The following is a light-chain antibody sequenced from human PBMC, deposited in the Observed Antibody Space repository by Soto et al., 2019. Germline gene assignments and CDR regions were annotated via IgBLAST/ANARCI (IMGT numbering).Light chain of an antibody. V-gene: IGKV3-20*01. CDR1: QSIANDY. Sequence: VSLTQYRDTLSLSPGVKAALSCRASQSIANDYLTWYQQKPGQAPRVLIYDASTRATGIPDRFSGSGSGTDFTLTISRLEPEDFAVYYCQHYDTSLWTSGEGTKVDI. CDR2: DAS. CDR3: QHYDTSLWT. J-gene: IGKJ1*01.